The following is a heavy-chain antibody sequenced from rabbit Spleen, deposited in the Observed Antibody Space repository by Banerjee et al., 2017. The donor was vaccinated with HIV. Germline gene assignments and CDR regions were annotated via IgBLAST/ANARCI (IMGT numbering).Heavy chain of an antibody. D-gene: IGHD4-1*01. J-gene: IGHJ4*01. CDR3: ARDLDDVIGWNFGW. CDR1: GLDFSSSYW. Sequence: QEQLVEYGGDLVQPEGSLTLTYKASGLDFSSSYWICWVRQAPGKGLEWIACIYVGSGGGTKYASWAKGRFTISKTSSTTVTLQMTSLTAADTATYFCARDLDDVIGWNFGWWGQGTLVTVS. CDR2: IYVGSGGGT. V-gene: IGHV1S45*01.